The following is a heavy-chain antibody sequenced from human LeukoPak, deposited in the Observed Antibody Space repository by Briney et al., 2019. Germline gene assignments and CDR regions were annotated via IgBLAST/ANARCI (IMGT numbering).Heavy chain of an antibody. CDR3: ASGDANTAAAFDI. CDR2: IYTSGSTNY. CDR1: GGFISSYY. J-gene: IGHJ3*02. Sequence: PSDTLSLTCTVSGGFISSYYWNRIRQPAGKGLEWIGRIYTSGSTNYNYNPSLKSRVTMPVDTSKNQFSLKLSSVTAADTAAYYCASGDANTAAAFDIWGQGTMVTVSS. D-gene: IGHD4-17*01. V-gene: IGHV4-4*07.